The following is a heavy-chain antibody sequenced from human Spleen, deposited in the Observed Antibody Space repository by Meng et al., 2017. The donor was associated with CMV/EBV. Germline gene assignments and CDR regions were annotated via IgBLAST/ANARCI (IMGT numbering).Heavy chain of an antibody. V-gene: IGHV3-53*01. CDR2: IYPGGRT. J-gene: IGHJ6*02. Sequence: GESLKISCAASEFTVSRYYMSWVRQAPGKGLEWVSVIYPGGRTYYADSVKDRFSTSRDNSKNTLYLQMNSLRVEDTAVYYCAGDSHGGYYYAEGGMDAWGQGTTVTAP. CDR1: EFTVSRYY. CDR3: AGDSHGGYYYAEGGMDA. D-gene: IGHD5-18*01.